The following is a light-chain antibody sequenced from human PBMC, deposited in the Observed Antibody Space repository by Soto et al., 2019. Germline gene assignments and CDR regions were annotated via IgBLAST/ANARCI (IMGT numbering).Light chain of an antibody. CDR2: EVS. Sequence: QSALTQPASVSGSPGQSITISCTGTSSDVGSYNLVSWYQQHPGKAPKLIIYEVSKRPSGVSNRFSGSKSGNTASLTISGLPAEDEADYYCCSYAGSSTIVVFGGGTKLTVL. CDR3: CSYAGSSTIVV. J-gene: IGLJ2*01. CDR1: SSDVGSYNL. V-gene: IGLV2-23*02.